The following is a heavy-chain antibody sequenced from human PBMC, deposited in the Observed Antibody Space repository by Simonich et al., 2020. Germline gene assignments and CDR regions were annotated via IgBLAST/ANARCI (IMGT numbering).Heavy chain of an antibody. Sequence: QVQLQQWGAGLLKPSETLSLTCAVYGGSFSGYYWSWIRQPPGKGLEWIGEINRSRSTNYNPSLKSLGTISVDTSKNQFSLKLSSVTAADTAVYYCARHLQLGPFDYWGQGTLVTVSS. J-gene: IGHJ4*02. D-gene: IGHD1-1*01. V-gene: IGHV4-34*01. CDR1: GGSFSGYY. CDR2: INRSRST. CDR3: ARHLQLGPFDY.